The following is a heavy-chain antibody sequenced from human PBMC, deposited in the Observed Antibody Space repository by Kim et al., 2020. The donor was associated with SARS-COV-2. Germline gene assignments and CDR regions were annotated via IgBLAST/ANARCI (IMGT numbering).Heavy chain of an antibody. D-gene: IGHD3-9*01. CDR2: IYYSGST. J-gene: IGHJ6*02. Sequence: SETLSLTCTVSGGSISSGGYYWSWIRQHPGKGLEWIGYIYYSGSTYYNPSLKSRVTISVDTSKNQFSLKLSSVTAAATAVYYCARDTRILRGYGMDVWGQGTTVTVSS. CDR3: ARDTRILRGYGMDV. CDR1: GGSISSGGYY. V-gene: IGHV4-31*03.